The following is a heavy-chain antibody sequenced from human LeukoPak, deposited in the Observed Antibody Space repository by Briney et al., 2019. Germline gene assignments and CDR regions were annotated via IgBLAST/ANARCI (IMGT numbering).Heavy chain of an antibody. CDR1: GFTFSSSD. Sequence: GGSLRLSCAASGFTFSSSDMSWVRQAPGSGLEWVSSIRHSDSNTYYADSVKGRFTISRDNSKNTLYLQMNSLRAEDTAVYYCAKDAFRRTMIVVVNYYMDVWGKGTTVTVSS. J-gene: IGHJ6*03. CDR3: AKDAFRRTMIVVVNYYMDV. CDR2: IRHSDSNT. V-gene: IGHV3-23*05. D-gene: IGHD3-22*01.